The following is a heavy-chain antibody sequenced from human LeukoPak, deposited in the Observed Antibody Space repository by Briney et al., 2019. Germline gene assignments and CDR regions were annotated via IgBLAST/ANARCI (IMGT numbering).Heavy chain of an antibody. CDR2: TRNKAKGHTT. J-gene: IGHJ3*02. Sequence: GGSLRLFCEVSGLSFSDYYIDWVRQAPGRGLEWVGRTRNKAKGHTTEYAASLEGRFTISRDGSKNSVYLQMNSLKIEDTAVYYCTRVGYYDRNGDSIDALDIWGQGTWVTVSS. D-gene: IGHD3-22*01. CDR3: TRVGYYDRNGDSIDALDI. CDR1: GLSFSDYY. V-gene: IGHV3-72*01.